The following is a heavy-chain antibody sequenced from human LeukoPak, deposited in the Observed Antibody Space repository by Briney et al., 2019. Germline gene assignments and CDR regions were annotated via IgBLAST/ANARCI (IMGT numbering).Heavy chain of an antibody. J-gene: IGHJ4*02. CDR1: GFTFSSYA. CDR3: RAVAGFDY. Sequence: GRSLRLSCAASGFTFSSYAMHWVRQAPGKGLEWVAVISYDGSNKYYADSVKGRFTISRDNSKNTLYLQMISLRAEDTAVYYSRAVAGFDYWGQGTLVTVSS. V-gene: IGHV3-30-3*01. D-gene: IGHD6-19*01. CDR2: ISYDGSNK.